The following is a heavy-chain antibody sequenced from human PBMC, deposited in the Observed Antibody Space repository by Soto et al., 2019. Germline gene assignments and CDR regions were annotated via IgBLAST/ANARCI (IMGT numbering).Heavy chain of an antibody. Sequence: QVQLVESGGGLVKPGGSLRLSCAASGFTFSDYYMSWIRQAPGKGLEWVSYISSSGSTIYYADSVKGRVTISRDNAKNARKRQRNSLRAEDTAGYYCARDRGGSGSYYNGLDYWGQGTLVTVSS. D-gene: IGHD3-10*01. V-gene: IGHV3-11*01. CDR2: ISSSGSTI. CDR3: ARDRGGSGSYYNGLDY. J-gene: IGHJ4*02. CDR1: GFTFSDYY.